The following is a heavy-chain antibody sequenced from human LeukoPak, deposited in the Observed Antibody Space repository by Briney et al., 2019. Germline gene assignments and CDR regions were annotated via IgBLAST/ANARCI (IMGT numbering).Heavy chain of an antibody. CDR2: ISGSGGST. D-gene: IGHD3-10*01. CDR1: GFTFNNYA. Sequence: GGSLRLSCAASGFTFNNYAMSWVRQAPGKGLEWVSAISGSGGSTYYADSVKGRFTISRDNSKNTLYLQMNSLRAEDTAVYYCATLLWFGELLYPNDYWGQGTLVTVSS. V-gene: IGHV3-23*01. CDR3: ATLLWFGELLYPNDY. J-gene: IGHJ4*02.